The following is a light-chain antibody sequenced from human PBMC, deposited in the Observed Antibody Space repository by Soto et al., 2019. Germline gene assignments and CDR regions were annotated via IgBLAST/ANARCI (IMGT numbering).Light chain of an antibody. CDR2: EVS. V-gene: IGLV2-14*01. CDR1: SSDVGGYNY. J-gene: IGLJ3*02. CDR3: SLYTSSSTSV. Sequence: QSALTQPASVSGSPGQSITISCTGTSSDVGGYNYVSWYQQHPGKAPKLMIYEVSNRPSGVSNRFSGSKSGNTASLTISGLQAEDEADYYCSLYTSSSTSVFGGGTKLTVL.